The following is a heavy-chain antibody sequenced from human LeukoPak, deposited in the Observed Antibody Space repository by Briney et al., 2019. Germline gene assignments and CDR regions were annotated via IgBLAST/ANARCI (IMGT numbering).Heavy chain of an antibody. CDR1: GFTFSSYS. J-gene: IGHJ4*02. Sequence: GGSLRLSCAASGFTFSSYSMNWVRQAPGKGLEWVSSISSSSSYIYYADSVKGRFTISRDNAKNSLYLQMNGLRAEDTAVYYCARKDDSSGYYYTPPDYWGQGTLVTVSS. V-gene: IGHV3-21*01. D-gene: IGHD3-22*01. CDR2: ISSSSSYI. CDR3: ARKDDSSGYYYTPPDY.